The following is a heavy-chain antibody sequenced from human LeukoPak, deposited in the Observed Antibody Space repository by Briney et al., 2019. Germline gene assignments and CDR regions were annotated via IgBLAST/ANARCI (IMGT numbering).Heavy chain of an antibody. CDR2: IYYSGST. D-gene: IGHD3-22*01. V-gene: IGHV4-59*08. Sequence: SETLSLTCTVSGGSISSYYWSWIRQPPGKGLEWIGDIYYSGSTNYNPSLKSRVTISVDTSKNQFSPRLSSVTAADTAVYYCARVSSDSGYHDYWGQGTLVTVSS. CDR1: GGSISSYY. J-gene: IGHJ4*02. CDR3: ARVSSDSGYHDY.